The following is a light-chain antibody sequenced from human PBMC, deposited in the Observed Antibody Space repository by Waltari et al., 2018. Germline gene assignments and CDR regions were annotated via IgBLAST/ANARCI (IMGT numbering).Light chain of an antibody. CDR3: TSYAGSHNWV. CDR1: RSDVGGYNS. Sequence: QSALTQHPSAPGSPGQSVTIPCTGTRSDVGGYNSAFLYQHHPGKAPKLKISELNMRPSVVPDRFSGSKSGNTASLTVSGLQADDEAAYYCTSYAGSHNWVFGGGTKLPVL. J-gene: IGLJ2*01. CDR2: ELN. V-gene: IGLV2-8*01.